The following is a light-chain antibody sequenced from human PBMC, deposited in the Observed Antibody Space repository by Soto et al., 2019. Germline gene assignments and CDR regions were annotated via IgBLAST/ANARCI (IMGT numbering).Light chain of an antibody. Sequence: DIQMTQSPSSLSASVGDRVTITCRASQSISSYLNWYQQKPGKAPMLLIYAASSLQSGVPSRFSGSGSGTDFTLTISSLQPEDFATYYCQQSYRTPPAFGRGTKVEIK. J-gene: IGKJ1*01. CDR3: QQSYRTPPA. CDR1: QSISSY. V-gene: IGKV1-39*01. CDR2: AAS.